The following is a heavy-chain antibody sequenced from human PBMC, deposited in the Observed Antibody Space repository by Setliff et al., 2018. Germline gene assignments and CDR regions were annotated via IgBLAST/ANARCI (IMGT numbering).Heavy chain of an antibody. Sequence: GGSLRLSCTTSGFTFGDYTMTWVRQAPGKGLEWVGLIRSEAYGGTTEYAASVRGRFTISRDDSKSIAYLQMNSLKTEDTAVYYCTRVRGYLFDPWGQGTLVTVSS. CDR2: IRSEAYGGTT. V-gene: IGHV3-49*04. CDR3: TRVRGYLFDP. D-gene: IGHD6-25*01. CDR1: GFTFGDYT. J-gene: IGHJ5*02.